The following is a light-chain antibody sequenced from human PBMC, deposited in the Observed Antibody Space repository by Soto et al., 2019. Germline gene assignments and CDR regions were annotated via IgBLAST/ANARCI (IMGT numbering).Light chain of an antibody. CDR1: QSVSNSY. J-gene: IGKJ1*01. CDR3: QQYAGSRT. V-gene: IGKV3-20*01. Sequence: EIVLTQSPGTLSLSPGERATLSCRASQSVSNSYLAWYQQKPGQAPRLLIYAASSRATGIPDRFSGSGSGTDFTLTISGLEPEDFAVYYCQQYAGSRTFGQGTKVEIK. CDR2: AAS.